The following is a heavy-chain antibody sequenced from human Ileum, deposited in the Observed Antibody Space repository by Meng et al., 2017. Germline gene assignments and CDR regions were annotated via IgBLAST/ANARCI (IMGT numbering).Heavy chain of an antibody. V-gene: IGHV3-23*01. D-gene: IGHD1-26*01. Sequence: GESLKISCAVSGFTFRTYAMSWVRQAPGQGLEWVSAISGSAGTTYYADSVKGRFTISRDNSKNTLSLQMSSLRADDTAIYYCVKASMVGATPFVDYWGQGTLVTVSS. CDR1: GFTFRTYA. CDR2: ISGSAGTT. CDR3: VKASMVGATPFVDY. J-gene: IGHJ4*02.